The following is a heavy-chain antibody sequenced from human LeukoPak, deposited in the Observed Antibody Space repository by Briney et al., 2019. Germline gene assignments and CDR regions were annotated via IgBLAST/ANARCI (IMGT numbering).Heavy chain of an antibody. V-gene: IGHV4-34*01. D-gene: IGHD3-10*01. Sequence: KPSETLSLTCAVYGGSFSGYYWSWIRQPPGKRLEWIGEINHSGSTNYNPSLKSRVTISVDTSKNQFSLKLSSVTAASTAVYYFASGLLGVRGRHGYYMDVWGKGTTVTVSS. CDR1: GGSFSGYY. CDR3: ASGLLGVRGRHGYYMDV. CDR2: INHSGST. J-gene: IGHJ6*03.